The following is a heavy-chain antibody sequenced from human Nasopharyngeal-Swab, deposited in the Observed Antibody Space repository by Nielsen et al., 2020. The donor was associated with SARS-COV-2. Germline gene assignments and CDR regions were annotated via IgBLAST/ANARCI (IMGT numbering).Heavy chain of an antibody. J-gene: IGHJ4*02. Sequence: ASVKVSCKVSGYTLTELSMHWVRQAPGKGLEWMGGFDPEDGETIYAQKFQGRVTMTEDTSTDTAYMELSSLKASDTAMYYCARLETVPDYWGQGTLVTVSS. CDR3: ARLETVPDY. V-gene: IGHV1-24*01. D-gene: IGHD4-11*01. CDR2: FDPEDGET. CDR1: GYTLTELS.